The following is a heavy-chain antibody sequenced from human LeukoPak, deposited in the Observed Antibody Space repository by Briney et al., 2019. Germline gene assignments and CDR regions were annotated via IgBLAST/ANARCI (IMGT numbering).Heavy chain of an antibody. D-gene: IGHD2/OR15-2a*01. CDR2: IVGNGGGI. Sequence: PGGSLRLSCAASGFTFSTYTMNWVRQAPGKGLEWVSVIVGNGGGIHYADSVKGRFTISRDNAKNTLCLQMNSLRAEDSAAYYCAKDRIPDGKYSIDFWGQGTPVTVSS. J-gene: IGHJ4*02. V-gene: IGHV3-23*01. CDR1: GFTFSTYT. CDR3: AKDRIPDGKYSIDF.